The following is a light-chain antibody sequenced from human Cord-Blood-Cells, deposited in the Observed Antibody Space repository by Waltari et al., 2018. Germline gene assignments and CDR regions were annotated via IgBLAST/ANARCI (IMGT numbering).Light chain of an antibody. CDR1: SSDVGGYNY. J-gene: IGLJ2*01. CDR2: DVS. Sequence: QSALTQPASVSGSPGQSITISCTGTSSDVGGYNYLSWYQQHPGKAPNLMIYDVSKRPSGVSNRFSGSKSGNTASLTISGLQAEDEADYYCSSYTSSSTVVFGGGTKLTVL. CDR3: SSYTSSSTVV. V-gene: IGLV2-14*01.